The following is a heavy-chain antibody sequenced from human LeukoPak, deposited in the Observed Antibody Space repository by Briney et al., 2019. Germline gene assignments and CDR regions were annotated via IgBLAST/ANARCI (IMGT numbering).Heavy chain of an antibody. CDR1: GFTFSLYE. J-gene: IGHJ6*02. CDR2: ISSSGSMI. D-gene: IGHD7-27*01. Sequence: PGGSLRLSCAASGFTFSLYEMNWVRQAPGKGLEWVSYISSSGSMIYYADSVKGRFTISRDNAKKSLYLQMNSLRAEDTAVYYCAREVITRDYYRYGMDVWGQGTTVTVSS. CDR3: AREVITRDYYRYGMDV. V-gene: IGHV3-48*03.